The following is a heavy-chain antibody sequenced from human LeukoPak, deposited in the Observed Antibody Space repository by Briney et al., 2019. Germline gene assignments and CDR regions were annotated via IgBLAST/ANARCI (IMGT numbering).Heavy chain of an antibody. D-gene: IGHD3-22*01. V-gene: IGHV3-23*01. Sequence: GGTLRLSCAASGVTFSNYGMTWVRQAPGKGLEWVSSISGSAATISYADSVKGRFTISRDNSKNTLSLQMNSLRAEDTAIYYCAKDRVFDHYDISELDYWGQGTLVTVSS. CDR3: AKDRVFDHYDISELDY. CDR2: ISGSAATI. J-gene: IGHJ4*02. CDR1: GVTFSNYG.